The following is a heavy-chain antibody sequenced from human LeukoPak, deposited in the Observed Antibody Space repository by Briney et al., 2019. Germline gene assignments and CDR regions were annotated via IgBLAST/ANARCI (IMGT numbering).Heavy chain of an antibody. V-gene: IGHV4-38-2*02. D-gene: IGHD6-6*01. CDR3: ARVVLAARPGVDY. J-gene: IGHJ4*02. Sequence: SETLSLTCTVSGYSISSGYYWGWIRQPPGRGLEWIGSVYHSGSTYYNPSLKSRVTISVDRSKNQFSLKLSSVTAADTAVYYCARVVLAARPGVDYWGQGTLVTVSS. CDR1: GYSISSGYY. CDR2: VYHSGST.